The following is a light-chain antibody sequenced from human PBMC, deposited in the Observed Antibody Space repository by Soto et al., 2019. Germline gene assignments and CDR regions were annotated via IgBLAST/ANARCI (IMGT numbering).Light chain of an antibody. CDR2: DAF. V-gene: IGKV1-5*01. Sequence: DIQMTQSPSTLSTSVGARVTITCRASQNINNWLAWYHQKPGKAPRLLIYDAFILESGVPSRFSGTGSGTEFTVTTASLHTDDLATYYGQQYHTVPYTCGQGTKLDIK. CDR1: QNINNW. J-gene: IGKJ2*01. CDR3: QQYHTVPYT.